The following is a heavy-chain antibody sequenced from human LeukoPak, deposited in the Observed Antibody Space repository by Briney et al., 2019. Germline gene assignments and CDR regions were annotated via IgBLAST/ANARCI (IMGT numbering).Heavy chain of an antibody. CDR2: ISSDGSNK. J-gene: IGHJ4*02. D-gene: IGHD3-10*01. V-gene: IGHV3-30*18. Sequence: GGSLRLSCAASGLSFNSCGMHWVRQAPGKGLEWVAVISSDGSNKYYADSVKGRFTISRDHSKNTLSLQMNSLRTEDTAVFYCAKGSGGSGSFYNHFDCWGQGTLVTVSS. CDR3: AKGSGGSGSFYNHFDC. CDR1: GLSFNSCG.